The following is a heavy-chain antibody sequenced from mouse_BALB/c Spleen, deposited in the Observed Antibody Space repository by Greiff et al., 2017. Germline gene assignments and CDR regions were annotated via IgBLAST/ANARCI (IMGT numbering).Heavy chain of an antibody. V-gene: IGHV5-6-5*01. CDR1: GFTFSSYA. Sequence: EVQGVESGGGLVKPGGSLKLSCAASGFTFSSYAMSWVRQTPEKRLEWVASISSGGSTYYPDSVKGRFTISRDNARNILYLQMSSLRSEDTAMYYCAREDDYAWFAYWGQGTLVTVSA. J-gene: IGHJ3*01. CDR3: AREDDYAWFAY. D-gene: IGHD2-4*01. CDR2: ISSGGST.